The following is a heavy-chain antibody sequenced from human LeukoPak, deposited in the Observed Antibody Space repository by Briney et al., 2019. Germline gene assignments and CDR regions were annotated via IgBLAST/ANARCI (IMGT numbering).Heavy chain of an antibody. D-gene: IGHD6-13*01. CDR1: GFTFSSYA. CDR2: ISGSGGST. Sequence: GGSLRLSCAASGFTFSSYAMSWVRQAPGKGLEWVSAISGSGGSTYYADSVKGRFTISRDNSKNTLYLQMNSLRAEDTAVYYCANYHYSSPSSSSDLDYWGQGTLVTVSS. CDR3: ANYHYSSPSSSSDLDY. J-gene: IGHJ4*02. V-gene: IGHV3-23*01.